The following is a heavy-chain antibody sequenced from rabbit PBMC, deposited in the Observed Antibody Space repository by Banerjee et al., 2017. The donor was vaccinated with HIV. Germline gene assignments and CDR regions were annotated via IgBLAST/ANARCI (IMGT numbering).Heavy chain of an antibody. D-gene: IGHD4-1*01. CDR1: GFDFGTYY. J-gene: IGHJ4*01. CDR3: ARDMGVAAGYYFNL. Sequence: QLKESGGGLVQPGGSLKLSCTASGFDFGTYYMSWVRQAPGKGLEWIGYIDPVFGIAVYASWVNGRFTISSHNAQNTLYLQLNSLTAADTATYFCARDMGVAAGYYFNLWGQGTLVTVS. V-gene: IGHV1S7*01. CDR2: IDPVFGIA.